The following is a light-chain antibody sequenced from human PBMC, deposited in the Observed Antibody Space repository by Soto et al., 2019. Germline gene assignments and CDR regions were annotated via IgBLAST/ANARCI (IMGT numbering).Light chain of an antibody. V-gene: IGKV2-30*01. J-gene: IGKJ1*01. CDR1: QSLVYSDGNTY. CDR3: MQGTLWPPTWT. CDR2: KVS. Sequence: DVVMTQSPLSLPVTLGQPASISCRSSQSLVYSDGNTYLNWFQQRPGQSPRRLIYKVSNRDSGVPDRFSGSVSGTHFTLKISRVEAEDVGVYYCMQGTLWPPTWTFGQGTKVEIK.